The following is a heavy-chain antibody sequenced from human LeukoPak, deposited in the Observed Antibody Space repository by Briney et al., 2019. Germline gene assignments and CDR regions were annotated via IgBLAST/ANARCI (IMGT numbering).Heavy chain of an antibody. J-gene: IGHJ4*02. CDR1: GFSLTTRGVG. CDR3: AHRQFYYGSDDFDY. D-gene: IGHD3-10*01. Sequence: SGPTLVKPTQTLTLTCTFSGFSLTTRGVGVGWIRQPPGKALEWLALIYWDDVKRYSPSLKSRLTITKDTSKNQVVLTMTNMGPVDTATYYCAHRQFYYGSDDFDYWGQGTLVTVSS. CDR2: IYWDDVK. V-gene: IGHV2-5*02.